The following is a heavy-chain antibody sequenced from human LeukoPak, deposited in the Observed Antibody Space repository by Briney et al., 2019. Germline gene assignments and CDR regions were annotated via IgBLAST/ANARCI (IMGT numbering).Heavy chain of an antibody. J-gene: IGHJ4*02. V-gene: IGHV4-38-2*02. CDR2: IYHSGST. CDR1: GYSISSGYY. CDR3: AREEGDILTGYYYSD. D-gene: IGHD3-9*01. Sequence: SETLSLTCAVSGYSISSGYYWGWIRPPPGKGLEWIGSIYHSGSTYYNPSLKSRVTISVDTSKNQFSLKLSSVTAADTAVYYCAREEGDILTGYYYSDWGQGTLVTVSS.